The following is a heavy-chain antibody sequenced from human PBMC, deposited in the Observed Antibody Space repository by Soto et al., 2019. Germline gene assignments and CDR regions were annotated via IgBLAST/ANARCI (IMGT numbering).Heavy chain of an antibody. J-gene: IGHJ4*02. CDR2: ISWEGGSI. CDR3: SKDHDQDFGYDLDYCNH. V-gene: IGHV3-9*01. CDR1: GFNFDDYA. Sequence: EVQLVESGGDLVQPGRSLRLSCAASGFNFDDYAMHWVRQVPAKGLEWVSGISWEGGSIGYAASVKGRFTISRDNAKNSLYLDMNSLRSEDTALYYCSKDHDQDFGYDLDYCNHWGKGTLVTFSS. D-gene: IGHD5-12*01.